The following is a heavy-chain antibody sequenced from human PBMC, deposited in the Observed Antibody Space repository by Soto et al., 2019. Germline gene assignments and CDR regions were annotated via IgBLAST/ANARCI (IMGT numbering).Heavy chain of an antibody. CDR3: ARDRGDDGGLDY. CDR1: GGSISSYY. V-gene: IGHV4-59*01. D-gene: IGHD4-17*01. Sequence: SETLSLTCTVSGGSISSYYWSWIRQPPGKGLEWIGYIYYSGSTNYNPSLKSRVTISVDTSKNQFSLKLSSVTAADTAVYYCARDRGDDGGLDYWGQGTLVTVSS. J-gene: IGHJ4*02. CDR2: IYYSGST.